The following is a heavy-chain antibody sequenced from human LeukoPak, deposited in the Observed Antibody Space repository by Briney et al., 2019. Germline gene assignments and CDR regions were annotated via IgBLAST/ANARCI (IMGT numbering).Heavy chain of an antibody. CDR3: VGQEDGYHDWPRSRKYYYYGMDI. CDR2: IYLSGST. Sequence: SETLSLTCSVSGGSIGSGSFYWGWVRQPPGKGLEWIASIYLSGSTYYKPSLKSRVSTSIDKSKNQLSLKMNSATAADSAVYYCVGQEDGYHDWPRSRKYYYYGMDIWGQGTTVTVSS. J-gene: IGHJ6*02. V-gene: IGHV4-39*01. CDR1: GGSIGSGSFY. D-gene: IGHD5-24*01.